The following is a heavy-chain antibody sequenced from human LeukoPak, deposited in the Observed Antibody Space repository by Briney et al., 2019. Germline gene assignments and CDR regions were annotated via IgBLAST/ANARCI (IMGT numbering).Heavy chain of an antibody. Sequence: ASVKVSRKASGYTFTHYYMHWVRQAPGQGLVWMGRTNPNRGGTTHAQKCKGRITMTRDTSISIGYMELSRLKSDDMSIYYRTADKKRGDFDYWGQGTLVTVSS. CDR2: TNPNRGGT. J-gene: IGHJ4*02. D-gene: IGHD3-10*01. CDR1: GYTFTHYY. V-gene: IGHV1-2*06. CDR3: TADKKRGDFDY.